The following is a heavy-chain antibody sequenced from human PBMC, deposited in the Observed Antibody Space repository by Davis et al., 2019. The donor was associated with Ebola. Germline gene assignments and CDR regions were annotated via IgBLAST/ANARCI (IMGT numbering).Heavy chain of an antibody. V-gene: IGHV3-23*01. CDR3: AGGDFWSGRFDY. Sequence: PGGSLRLSCAASGFTFSNYAMGWVRQAPGKGLEWVSTIRGSGGSTYYADSVKGRFTISRDNSKNTLYLQMNSLRAEDTAVYYCAGGDFWSGRFDYWGQGTLVTVSS. J-gene: IGHJ4*02. D-gene: IGHD3-3*01. CDR1: GFTFSNYA. CDR2: IRGSGGST.